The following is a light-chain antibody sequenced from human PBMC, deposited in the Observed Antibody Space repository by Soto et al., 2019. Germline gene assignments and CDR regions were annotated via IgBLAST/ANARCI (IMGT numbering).Light chain of an antibody. CDR3: QKYDSAPWT. CDR1: QGISNF. CDR2: AAF. Sequence: DLQMTQSPSSLSASVGDSVTITCRASQGISNFLAWYQQKPGKVPKLLIYAAFTLQSGVPSRFSGSGSATDFTLTISSLQPEDVATDYCQKYDSAPWTFGQGTKVEIK. V-gene: IGKV1-27*01. J-gene: IGKJ1*01.